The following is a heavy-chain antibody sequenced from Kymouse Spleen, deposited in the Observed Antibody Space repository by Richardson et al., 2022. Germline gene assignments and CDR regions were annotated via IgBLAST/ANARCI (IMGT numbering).Heavy chain of an antibody. J-gene: IGHJ4*02. CDR2: IKQDGSEK. V-gene: IGHV3-7*01. CDR3: AREGYSSSWSPFDY. D-gene: IGHD6-13*01. CDR1: GFTFSSYW. Sequence: EVQLVESGGGLVQPGGSLRLSCAASGFTFSSYWMSWVRQAPGKGLEWVANIKQDGSEKYYVDSVKGRFTISRDNAKNSLYLQMNSLRAEDTAVYYCAREGYSSSWSPFDYWGQGTLVTVSS.